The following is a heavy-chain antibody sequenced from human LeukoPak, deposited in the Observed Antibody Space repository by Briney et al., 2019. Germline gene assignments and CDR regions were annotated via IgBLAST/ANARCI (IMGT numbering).Heavy chain of an antibody. J-gene: IGHJ4*02. CDR1: GYTFTNYG. D-gene: IGHD3-22*01. V-gene: IGHV7-4-1*02. CDR2: INTNTGNP. CDR3: ARGQDYFDSSGYFPVVRH. Sequence: ASVKVSCKASGYTFTNYGLNWVRQAPGQGLECMGWINTNTGNPTYAQCFTGRFVFSLDTSVITAYLQINTLKTEDTAVYYCARGQDYFDSSGYFPVVRHWGQGTLVTVSS.